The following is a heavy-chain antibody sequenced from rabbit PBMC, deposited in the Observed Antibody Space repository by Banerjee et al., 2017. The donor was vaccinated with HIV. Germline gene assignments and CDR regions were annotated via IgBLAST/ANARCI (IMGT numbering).Heavy chain of an antibody. CDR1: GFSFSSSYN. V-gene: IGHV1S40*01. J-gene: IGHJ4*01. CDR3: ARGGISYFDL. CDR2: IDAGSSGST. D-gene: IGHD1-1*01. Sequence: QSLEESGGDLVKPGASLTLTCTASGFSFSSSYNMCWVRQAPGKGLEWIACIDAGSSGSTDYASWAKGRFTISKTSSTTVTLQMTSLTAADTATYFCARGGISYFDLWGPGTLVTVS.